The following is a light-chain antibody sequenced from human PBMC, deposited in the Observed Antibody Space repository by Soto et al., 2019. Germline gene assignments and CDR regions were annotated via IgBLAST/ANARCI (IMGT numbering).Light chain of an antibody. CDR3: QQYNSYSFT. V-gene: IGKV1-5*01. CDR1: QSISSW. CDR2: DAS. Sequence: DIQMTQSPSTLSASVGDRVTITCRASQSISSWLAWYQQKPGKAPKLLIYDASSLERGVPSRFSGSGSGTEFTLTISSLQPDDFATYYCQQYNSYSFTFGPGTTVDIK. J-gene: IGKJ3*01.